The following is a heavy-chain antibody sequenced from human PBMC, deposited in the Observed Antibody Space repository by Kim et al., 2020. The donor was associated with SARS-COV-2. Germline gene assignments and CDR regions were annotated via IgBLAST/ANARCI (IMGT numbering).Heavy chain of an antibody. Sequence: STYYADSVKGRFTISRDNSKNSLYLQMNSLRTEDTALYYCAKDLGVVGDYWGQGTLVTVSS. V-gene: IGHV3-43*01. CDR3: AKDLGVVGDY. D-gene: IGHD3-3*01. CDR2: ST. J-gene: IGHJ4*02.